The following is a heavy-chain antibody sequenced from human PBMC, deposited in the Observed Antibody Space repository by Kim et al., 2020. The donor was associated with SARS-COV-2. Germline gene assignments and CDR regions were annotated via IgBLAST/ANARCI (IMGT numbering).Heavy chain of an antibody. CDR3: ARARPHFAEAHSEYFDF. CDR1: GGSISTYY. D-gene: IGHD3-3*02. J-gene: IGHJ4*02. V-gene: IGHV4-59*01. CDR2: IYYTGST. Sequence: SETLSLTCTVSGGSISTYYWSWIRQPPGKGLEWIGYIYYTGSTNFNPSLKSRVTISFDASKSQISLKLSSVTAAATAVYFCARARPHFAEAHSEYFDFWGQGALVAVS.